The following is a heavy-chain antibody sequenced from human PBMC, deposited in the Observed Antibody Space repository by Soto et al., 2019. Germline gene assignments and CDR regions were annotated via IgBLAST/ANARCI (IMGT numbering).Heavy chain of an antibody. V-gene: IGHV4-31*03. Sequence: QVQLQESGPGLVKPSQTLSLTCTVSGGSISSGGYYWSWIRQHPGKGLEWVGYIYYSGSTYYNPSIKSRFTISADTSKNQFCLELSSVTAADTAVYYCAREIFGMVGSGSYYDYWGQGTLVTV. CDR2: IYYSGST. J-gene: IGHJ4*02. CDR1: GGSISSGGYY. CDR3: AREIFGMVGSGSYYDY. D-gene: IGHD3-10*01.